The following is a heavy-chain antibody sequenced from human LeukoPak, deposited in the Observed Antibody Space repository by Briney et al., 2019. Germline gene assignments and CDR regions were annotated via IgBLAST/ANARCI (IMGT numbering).Heavy chain of an antibody. CDR3: ARGSFAAAGIAYPDY. Sequence: WETLSLTCTVSGGSISSHYWSWIRQPPGKGLEWIGYIYYSGSTNYNPSLKSRVTISVDTSKNQFSMKLSSVTAADTAVYYCARGSFAAAGIAYPDYWGQGTLVTVSS. D-gene: IGHD6-13*01. J-gene: IGHJ4*02. CDR1: GGSISSHY. V-gene: IGHV4-59*11. CDR2: IYYSGST.